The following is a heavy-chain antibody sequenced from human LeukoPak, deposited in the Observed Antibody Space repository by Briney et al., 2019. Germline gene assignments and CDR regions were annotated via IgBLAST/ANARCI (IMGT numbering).Heavy chain of an antibody. D-gene: IGHD2-15*01. CDR3: ARALGYCSGGSCSYFDY. CDR2: IYYSGST. V-gene: IGHV4-59*01. J-gene: IGHJ4*02. Sequence: SETLSLTCTVSGGSISSYYWSWIRQPPGKGLEWIGYIYYSGSTNYNPSLKSRVTISVDTSKNQFSLKLSSVTAADTAMYYCARALGYCSGGSCSYFDYWGQGTLVTVSS. CDR1: GGSISSYY.